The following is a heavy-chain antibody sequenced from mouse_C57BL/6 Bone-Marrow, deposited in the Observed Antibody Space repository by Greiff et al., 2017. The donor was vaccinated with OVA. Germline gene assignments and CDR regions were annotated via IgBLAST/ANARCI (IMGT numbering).Heavy chain of an antibody. D-gene: IGHD2-5*01. CDR2: IDPSDSET. Sequence: VKLQESGAELVRPGSSVKLSCKASGYTFTSYWMHWVKQRPIQGLEWIGNIDPSDSETHYNQKFKDKATLTVDKSSSTAYMQLSSLTSEDSAVYYCARDSNYPYYFDYWGQGTTLTVSS. CDR3: ARDSNYPYYFDY. CDR1: GYTFTSYW. V-gene: IGHV1-52*01. J-gene: IGHJ2*01.